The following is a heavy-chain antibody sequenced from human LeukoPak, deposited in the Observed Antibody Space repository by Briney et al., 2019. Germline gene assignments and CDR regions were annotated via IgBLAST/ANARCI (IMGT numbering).Heavy chain of an antibody. CDR1: GFTFSSYG. J-gene: IGHJ4*02. CDR3: AKDNAGATFFYFDY. Sequence: GGSLRLSCAASGFTFSSYGMSWVRQAPGKGLEWVSAISGSGGSTYYADSVKGRFTISRDNSKYTLYLQMNSLRAEDTAVYYCAKDNAGATFFYFDYWGQGTLVTVSS. D-gene: IGHD1-26*01. CDR2: ISGSGGST. V-gene: IGHV3-23*01.